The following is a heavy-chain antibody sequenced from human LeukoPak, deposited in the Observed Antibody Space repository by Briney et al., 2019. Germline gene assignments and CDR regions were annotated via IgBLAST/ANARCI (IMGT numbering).Heavy chain of an antibody. CDR3: AKDFHRLGEFDAFDI. D-gene: IGHD3-16*01. Sequence: PSETLSLTCTVSGGSISSSSYYWGWIRQPPGKGLEWVSSISSSSIYIYYADAVKGRFTISRDNAKNSLYLQMNSLRAEDTALYYCAKDFHRLGEFDAFDIWGQGTMVTVSS. V-gene: IGHV3-21*04. J-gene: IGHJ3*02. CDR1: GGSISSSS. CDR2: ISSSSIYI.